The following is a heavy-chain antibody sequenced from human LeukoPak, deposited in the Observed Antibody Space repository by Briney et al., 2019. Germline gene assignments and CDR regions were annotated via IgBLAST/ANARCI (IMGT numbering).Heavy chain of an antibody. CDR3: TRVRRYCSSTSCYISWFDP. Sequence: ASVKVPCKASGYTFTGYYMHWVRQAPGQGLEWMGWINPNSGGTNYAQKFQGRVTMTRDTSISTAYMELSRLRSDDTAVYYCTRVRRYCSSTSCYISWFDPWGQGTLVTVSS. CDR1: GYTFTGYY. V-gene: IGHV1-2*02. D-gene: IGHD2-2*02. CDR2: INPNSGGT. J-gene: IGHJ5*02.